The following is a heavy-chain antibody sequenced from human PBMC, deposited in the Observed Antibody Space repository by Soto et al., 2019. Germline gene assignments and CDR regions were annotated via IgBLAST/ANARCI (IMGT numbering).Heavy chain of an antibody. J-gene: IGHJ6*04. CDR2: ISGSGGST. CDR1: GSTFSSYA. V-gene: IGHV3-23*01. Sequence: GGSLRLSCAASGSTFSSYAMSWVRQAPGKGLEWVSAISGSGGSTYYADSVKGRFTISRDNSKNTLYLQMNSLRAEDTAVYYCAKPTGAGPYSYYGMDVWGKGTRVTSPS. CDR3: AKPTGAGPYSYYGMDV. D-gene: IGHD1-26*01.